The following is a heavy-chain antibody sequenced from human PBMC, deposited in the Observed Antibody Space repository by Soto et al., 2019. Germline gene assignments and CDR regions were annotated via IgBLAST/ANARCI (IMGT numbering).Heavy chain of an antibody. J-gene: IGHJ4*02. CDR1: GFTFSTYA. Sequence: GGSLRLSCAASGFTFSTYAMTWVRQAPGKGLAWVSSISGSGTNTYYEDSVKGRFTISRDNSKNTLFLQMNSLRADDTAVYYCAKIAAPAGAGYWGQGTLVTVSS. V-gene: IGHV3-23*01. CDR3: AKIAAPAGAGY. CDR2: ISGSGTNT. D-gene: IGHD6-13*01.